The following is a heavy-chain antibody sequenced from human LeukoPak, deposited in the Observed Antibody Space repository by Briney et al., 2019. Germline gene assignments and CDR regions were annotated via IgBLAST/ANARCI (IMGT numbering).Heavy chain of an antibody. CDR2: ISSFSGTI. CDR1: GFTFRSYG. Sequence: PGGSLRLSCAASGFTFRSYGIHWVRQAPGKGLEWVSYISSFSGTIYYADSVKGRFTISRDNAKNSLYLQMNSLRAEDTAVYFCARDHGGSYSYWGQGTLVTVSS. V-gene: IGHV3-48*01. CDR3: ARDHGGSYSY. D-gene: IGHD1-26*01. J-gene: IGHJ4*02.